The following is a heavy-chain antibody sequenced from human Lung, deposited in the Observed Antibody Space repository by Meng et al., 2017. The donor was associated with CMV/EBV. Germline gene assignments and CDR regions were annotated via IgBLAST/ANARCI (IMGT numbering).Heavy chain of an antibody. J-gene: IGHJ3*02. V-gene: IGHV3-73*01. D-gene: IGHD2-2*02. CDR2: IRSKANSYAT. CDR1: GFTFSGSA. CDR3: TRPFYCSSTSCYKFRAFDI. Sequence: GESXKISCAASGFTFSGSAMHWVRQASGKGLEWVGRIRSKANSYATAYAASVKGRFTISRDDSKNTAYLQMNGLKTEDTAVYYCTRPFYCSSTSCYKFRAFDIWGQGTRVTGSS.